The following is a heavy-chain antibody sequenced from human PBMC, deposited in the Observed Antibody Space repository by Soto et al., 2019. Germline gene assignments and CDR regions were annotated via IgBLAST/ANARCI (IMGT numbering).Heavy chain of an antibody. CDR1: GVTFSSYA. CDR2: ISGSGGST. V-gene: IGHV3-23*01. J-gene: IGHJ4*02. CDR3: AKVRIAAHYRAGFDY. Sequence: VQLLESGGGLVQPGGSLRLSCAASGVTFSSYAMSWVRQAPGKGLEWVSAISGSGGSTYYADSVKGRFTIFRDNSNNTLYLQRNSLRAEDTAVYYCAKVRIAAHYRAGFDYWGQGTLVTVSS. D-gene: IGHD6-6*01.